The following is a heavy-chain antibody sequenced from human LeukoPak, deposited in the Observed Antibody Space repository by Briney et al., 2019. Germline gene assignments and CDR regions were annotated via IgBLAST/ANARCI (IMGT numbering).Heavy chain of an antibody. D-gene: IGHD4-11*01. CDR1: XXSXSSTTYY. CDR2: IYYSGST. J-gene: IGHJ4*02. CDR3: ARGPTVKYFDY. Sequence: CTXSXXSXSSTTYYWGWIRQPPGKGLEWIGTIYYSGSTYYNPSLKSRVTISVDTPKNQFSLKLSSVTAADTAVYYCARGPTVKYFDYWGQGTLVTVSS. V-gene: IGHV4-39*07.